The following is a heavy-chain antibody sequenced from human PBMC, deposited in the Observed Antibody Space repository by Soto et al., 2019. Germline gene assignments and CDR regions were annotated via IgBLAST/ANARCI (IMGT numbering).Heavy chain of an antibody. D-gene: IGHD1-26*01. CDR1: GGSFSGYY. Sequence: QVQLQQWGAGLLKPSETLSLTCAVYGGSFSGYYWSWIRQPPGKGLEWIGEINHSGGTNYNPSLKRRVTISVDTSKNQFSLKLSSVTAADTAVYYCAREIVGATKYFDLWGRGTLVTVSS. V-gene: IGHV4-34*01. CDR2: INHSGGT. CDR3: AREIVGATKYFDL. J-gene: IGHJ2*01.